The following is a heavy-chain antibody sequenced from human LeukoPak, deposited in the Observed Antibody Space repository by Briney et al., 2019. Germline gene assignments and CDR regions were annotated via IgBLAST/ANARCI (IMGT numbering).Heavy chain of an antibody. D-gene: IGHD7-27*01. J-gene: IGHJ5*02. CDR2: ISSNGGST. CDR1: GFTFSSYA. CDR3: VTLGTGDTFDP. V-gene: IGHV3-64D*06. Sequence: GGSLRLSCSASGFTFSSYAMHWVRQAPGKGLEYVSAISSNGGSTYYAHSVKGRFTSSRDNSKNTLYLQMSSLRAEDTAVYYCVTLGTGDTFDPWGQGTLVTVSS.